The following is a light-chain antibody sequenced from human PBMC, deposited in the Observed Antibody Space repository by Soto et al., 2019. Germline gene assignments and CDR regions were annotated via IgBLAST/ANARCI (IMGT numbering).Light chain of an antibody. V-gene: IGKV3-20*01. J-gene: IGKJ3*01. CDR1: QNVGSSY. CDR3: QQYGSSLRLT. Sequence: DIVLTQSPGILSLSPGERATLSCRASQNVGSSYLAWYQQKPGQAPRLLISGGSSRAPDIPDRFSGVGSGTDFTLTISRLEPDDFAVYYCQQYGSSLRLTFVPGTKVD. CDR2: GGS.